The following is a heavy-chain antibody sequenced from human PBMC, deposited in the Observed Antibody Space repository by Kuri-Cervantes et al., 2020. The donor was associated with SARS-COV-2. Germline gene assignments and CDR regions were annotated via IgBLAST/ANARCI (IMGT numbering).Heavy chain of an antibody. V-gene: IGHV4-39*07. CDR2: IYYSGST. J-gene: IGHJ4*02. Sequence: SETLSLTCTVSGGSISSSSYYWGWIRQPPGKGLEWIGSIYYSGSTYYNPSLKSRVTISVDTSKNQFSLKLSSVTAADTAVYYCARAFNWAMYYFGYWGQGTLVTVSS. D-gene: IGHD7-27*01. CDR3: ARAFNWAMYYFGY. CDR1: GGSISSSSYY.